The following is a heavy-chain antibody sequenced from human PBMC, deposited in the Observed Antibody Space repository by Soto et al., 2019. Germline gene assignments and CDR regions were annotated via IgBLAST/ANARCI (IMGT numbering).Heavy chain of an antibody. CDR3: ARDFKEYYDFWSGYYKVYYYYGMDV. J-gene: IGHJ6*02. CDR1: GYTFTSYG. Sequence: ASVKVSCKASGYTFTSYGISWVRQAPGQGLEWMGWISAYNGNTNYAQKLQGRVTMTTDTSTSTAYMELRSLRSDDTAVYYCARDFKEYYDFWSGYYKVYYYYGMDVWGQGTTVTASS. CDR2: ISAYNGNT. D-gene: IGHD3-3*01. V-gene: IGHV1-18*01.